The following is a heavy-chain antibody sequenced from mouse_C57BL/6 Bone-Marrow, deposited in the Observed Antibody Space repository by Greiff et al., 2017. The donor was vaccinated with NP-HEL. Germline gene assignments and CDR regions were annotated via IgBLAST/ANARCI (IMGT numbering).Heavy chain of an antibody. CDR3: ARNYGRDWYFDV. J-gene: IGHJ1*03. V-gene: IGHV1-69*01. D-gene: IGHD1-1*01. Sequence: QVQLQQSGAELVMPGASVKLSCKASGYTFTSYWMHWVKQRPGQGLEWIGEIDPSDSYTNYNQKFKGKSTLTVDKSSSTAYMQLSSLTSEDSAVYYCARNYGRDWYFDVWGTGTTVTVSS. CDR1: GYTFTSYW. CDR2: IDPSDSYT.